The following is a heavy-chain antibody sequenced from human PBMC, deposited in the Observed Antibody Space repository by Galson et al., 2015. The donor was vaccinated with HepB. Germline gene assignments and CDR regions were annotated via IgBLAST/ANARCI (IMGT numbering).Heavy chain of an antibody. CDR3: ARENPRLPSLGWTTVVTDDAFDI. Sequence: SETLSLTCTVSGGSISSYYWSWIRQPAGKGLEWIGRIYTSGSTNYNPSLKSRVTMSVDTSKNQFSLKLSSVTAADTAVYYCARENPRLPSLGWTTVVTDDAFDIWGQGTMVTVSS. V-gene: IGHV4-4*07. J-gene: IGHJ3*02. CDR2: IYTSGST. CDR1: GGSISSYY. D-gene: IGHD4-23*01.